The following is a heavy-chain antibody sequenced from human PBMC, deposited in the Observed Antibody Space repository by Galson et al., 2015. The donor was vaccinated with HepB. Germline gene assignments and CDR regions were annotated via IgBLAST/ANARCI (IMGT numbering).Heavy chain of an antibody. Sequence: CAISGDSVTSNSAVWNWIRQSPSRGLEWLGRTYFRSKWHNDYGISVKSRISINAGTSENQFSLHLRSVTPEDTAVYYCAYGSDVWGQGTTVIVSS. CDR3: AYGSDV. J-gene: IGHJ6*02. CDR2: TYFRSKWHN. V-gene: IGHV6-1*01. CDR1: GDSVTSNSAV.